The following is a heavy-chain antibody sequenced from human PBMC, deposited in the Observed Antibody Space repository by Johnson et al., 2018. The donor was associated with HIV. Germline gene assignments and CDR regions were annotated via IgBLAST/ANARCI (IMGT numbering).Heavy chain of an antibody. D-gene: IGHD3-16*01. Sequence: VQLVESGGGLVQPGGSLRLSCAASGFTVSSNYMSWVRQAPGKGLEWVSVIYSGGSTYYADSVQGRFTISRDNSKNTLYLQMNSLRAEDTAVYYCARVGASRFDAFHVWGQGTMVTVSS. CDR1: GFTVSSNY. J-gene: IGHJ3*01. CDR3: ARVGASRFDAFHV. CDR2: IYSGGST. V-gene: IGHV3-66*01.